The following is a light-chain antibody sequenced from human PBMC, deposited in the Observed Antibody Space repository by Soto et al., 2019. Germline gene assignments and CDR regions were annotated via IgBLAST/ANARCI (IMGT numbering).Light chain of an antibody. Sequence: EIVLTQSPATLSLSXXGXAXXXXWASQSVGRSLAWYQQKPGQAPRLLINDASNRATGIPARFGGSGSGTDFTLTISSLEPEDFAVYYCQQRNDWPLTFGGGTKVDI. CDR1: QSVGRS. J-gene: IGKJ4*01. CDR3: QQRNDWPLT. CDR2: DAS. V-gene: IGKV3-11*01.